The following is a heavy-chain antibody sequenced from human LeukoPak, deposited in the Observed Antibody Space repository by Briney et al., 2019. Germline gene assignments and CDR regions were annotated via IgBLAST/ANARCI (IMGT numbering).Heavy chain of an antibody. Sequence: ASVKVSCKASGYTFTSYYMHWVRQAPGQGLEWMGIINPSGGSTSYAQKFQGRLTMTRDTSISTAYMELSSLRSEDTAVYYCAYCGGDCGGAFDIWGQGTVVTVSS. J-gene: IGHJ3*02. CDR1: GYTFTSYY. CDR2: INPSGGST. V-gene: IGHV1-46*03. CDR3: AYCGGDCGGAFDI. D-gene: IGHD2-21*02.